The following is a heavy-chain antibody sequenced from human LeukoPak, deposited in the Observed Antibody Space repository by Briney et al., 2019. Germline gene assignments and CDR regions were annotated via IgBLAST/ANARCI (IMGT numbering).Heavy chain of an antibody. D-gene: IGHD4/OR15-4a*01. V-gene: IGHV3-53*01. Sequence: PGGSLRLSCAASGFTFSSYVMSWVRQAPGKGLEWVSFIYSDNTHYSDSVKGRFTISGDNSKNTLYLQMNSLRAEDTAVYYCARRAGAYSHPYDYWGQGTLVTVSS. J-gene: IGHJ4*02. CDR2: IYSDNT. CDR3: ARRAGAYSHPYDY. CDR1: GFTFSSYV.